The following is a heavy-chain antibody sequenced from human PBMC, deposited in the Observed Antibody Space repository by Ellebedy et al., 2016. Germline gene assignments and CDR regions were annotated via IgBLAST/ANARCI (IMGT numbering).Heavy chain of an antibody. CDR1: GYTFTSYD. CDR2: MNPNSGNT. V-gene: IGHV1-8*01. CDR3: ARASQSRYGMDV. D-gene: IGHD1-26*01. Sequence: ASVKVSCXASGYTFTSYDINWVRQATGQGLEWMGWMNPNSGNTGYAQKFQGRVTMTRDTSISTAYMELSRLRSDDTAVYYCARASQSRYGMDVWGQGTTVTVSS. J-gene: IGHJ6*02.